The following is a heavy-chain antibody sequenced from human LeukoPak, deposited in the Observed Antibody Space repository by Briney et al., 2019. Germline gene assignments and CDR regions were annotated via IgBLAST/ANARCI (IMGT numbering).Heavy chain of an antibody. D-gene: IGHD2-2*02. CDR1: GGSISSGGYY. V-gene: IGHV4-30-2*01. CDR2: IYHSGST. Sequence: PSQTLSLTCTVSGGSISSGGYYWSWIRQPLGKGLEWIGYIYHSGSTYYNPSLKSRVTISVDRSKNQFSLKLSSVTAADTAVYYCARSPGYCSSTSCYTTHFDYWGQGTLVTVFS. J-gene: IGHJ4*02. CDR3: ARSPGYCSSTSCYTTHFDY.